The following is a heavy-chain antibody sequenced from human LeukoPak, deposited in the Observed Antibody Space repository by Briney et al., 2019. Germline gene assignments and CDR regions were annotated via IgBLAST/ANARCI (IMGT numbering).Heavy chain of an antibody. CDR3: ARVGDGYNHGGDY. CDR1: GFTVSSNY. CDR2: IYSGGST. J-gene: IGHJ4*02. D-gene: IGHD5-24*01. Sequence: PGGSLRLSCAASGFTVSSNYMNWVRQAPGKGLEWVSIIYSGGSTYYADSVKGRFTISRDNSKNTLYLQMNSLRAEDTAVYYCARVGDGYNHGGDYWGQGTLVTVSS. V-gene: IGHV3-53*01.